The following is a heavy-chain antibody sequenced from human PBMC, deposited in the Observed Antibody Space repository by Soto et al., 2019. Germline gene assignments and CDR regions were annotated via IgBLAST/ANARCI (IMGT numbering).Heavy chain of an antibody. CDR2: ISPLKGRT. V-gene: IGHV1-18*04. CDR1: GYTFTSYG. CDR3: AMDYGDRPEYFKH. D-gene: IGHD4-17*01. J-gene: IGHJ1*01. Sequence: QVQLVQSGPDLKRPGASMKVSCKASGYTFTSYGISWVRQAPGQGLEWMAWISPLKGRTQYSQKAQGRVTLSTDTSSNSAYKEMTTLRVDDKAVYYCAMDYGDRPEYFKHWGQGTLVPVS.